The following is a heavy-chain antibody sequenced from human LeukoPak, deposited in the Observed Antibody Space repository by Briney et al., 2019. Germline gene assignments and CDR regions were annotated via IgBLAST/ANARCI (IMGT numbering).Heavy chain of an antibody. D-gene: IGHD4-17*01. CDR2: IYYSGST. V-gene: IGHV4-31*03. J-gene: IGHJ4*02. CDR3: ARDYGDHAFDC. Sequence: SQTLSLTCTVSGGSIRSGAYYWSWIRQYPGKGLEWIGYIYYSGSTYYNPSLKSRVTISVDTSKNQFSLKLSSVTAADTAVYFCARDYGDHAFDCWGQGTLVTVSS. CDR1: GGSIRSGAYY.